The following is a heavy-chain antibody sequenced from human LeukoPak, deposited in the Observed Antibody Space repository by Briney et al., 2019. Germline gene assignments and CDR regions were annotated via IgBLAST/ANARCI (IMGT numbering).Heavy chain of an antibody. V-gene: IGHV1-8*01. D-gene: IGHD1-26*01. Sequence: ASVKVSCKASGYTFTSYDINWVRQATGQGLEWMGWMNPNSGNTGYAQKFQGRVTMTRNTSISTAYMKLSSLRSEDTAVYYCARGRRIVGASYYFDHWGQGTLVTVSS. CDR3: ARGRRIVGASYYFDH. CDR2: MNPNSGNT. CDR1: GYTFTSYD. J-gene: IGHJ4*02.